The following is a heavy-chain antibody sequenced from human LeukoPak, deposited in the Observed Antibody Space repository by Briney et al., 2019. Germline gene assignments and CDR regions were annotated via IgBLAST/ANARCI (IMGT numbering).Heavy chain of an antibody. CDR3: GASPSATGTERYY. D-gene: IGHD6-13*01. CDR2: IYPGDSDT. CDR1: GYSFTSYW. V-gene: IGHV5-51*01. J-gene: IGHJ4*02. Sequence: GESLKISCKGSGYSFTSYWIGWVRQMPGKGLEWMGFIYPGDSDTRYSPSFQGQVTISADKSISTVYLQWNSLKASDSAMYYCGASPSATGTERYYWGQGTLVTVSS.